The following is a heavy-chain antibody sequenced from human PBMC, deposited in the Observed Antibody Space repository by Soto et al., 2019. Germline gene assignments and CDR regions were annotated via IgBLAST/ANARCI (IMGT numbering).Heavy chain of an antibody. Sequence: PSETLSLTSTVAGASIGGIYWSWIRKSAGKGLEWIGRIYATGTTEYNPSLKSRVMMSVDTSKKQFSLKLRSVTAADTAVYYCVRDGTKTLRDWFDPWGQGISVTVSS. CDR2: IYATGTT. CDR1: GASIGGIY. V-gene: IGHV4-4*07. D-gene: IGHD1-1*01. J-gene: IGHJ5*02. CDR3: VRDGTKTLRDWFDP.